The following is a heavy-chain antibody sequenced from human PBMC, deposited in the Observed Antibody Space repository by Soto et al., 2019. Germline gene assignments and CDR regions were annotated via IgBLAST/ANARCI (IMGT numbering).Heavy chain of an antibody. J-gene: IGHJ4*02. D-gene: IGHD3-22*01. CDR2: IIPIFGTA. Sequence: SVTVACKASGGTFSSYAISWVRQAPGQGLEWMGGIIPIFGTANYAQKFQGRVTITADESTSTAYMELSSLRSEDTAVYYCARGRYDSSGYFSHFDYRGQRIPVTVSS. CDR1: GGTFSSYA. V-gene: IGHV1-69*01. CDR3: ARGRYDSSGYFSHFDY.